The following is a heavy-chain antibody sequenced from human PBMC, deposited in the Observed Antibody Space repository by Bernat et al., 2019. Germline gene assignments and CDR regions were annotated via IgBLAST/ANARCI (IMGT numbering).Heavy chain of an antibody. V-gene: IGHV3-74*01. J-gene: IGHJ4*02. CDR2: INSDGSST. CDR1: GFTFSSYW. Sequence: EVQLVESGGGLVQPGGSLRLSCAAPGFTFSSYWMHWVRQAPGKGLVWVSRINSDGSSTSYADSVKGRFTISRDNAKNTLYLEMNSLRAEDTAVYYCARDLQDCGCCSSTSCHGAIGYWGQGTLVTVSS. CDR3: ARDLQDCGCCSSTSCHGAIGY. D-gene: IGHD2-2*01.